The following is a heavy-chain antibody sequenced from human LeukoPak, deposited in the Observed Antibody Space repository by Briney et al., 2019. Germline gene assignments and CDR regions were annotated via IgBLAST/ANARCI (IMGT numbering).Heavy chain of an antibody. CDR1: GFTFSRYA. V-gene: IGHV3-30-3*01. D-gene: IGHD2-15*01. CDR3: AREDGYCSGGNCYSYFDS. Sequence: PGGSLRLSCAASGFTFSRYAMHWVRQAPGKGLEWVAVISNDGSNKYYADSVKGRFTITRDNTRNSLFLRMYSLRAEDTAVYFCAREDGYCSGGNCYSYFDSWGQGTLVTVSS. J-gene: IGHJ4*02. CDR2: ISNDGSNK.